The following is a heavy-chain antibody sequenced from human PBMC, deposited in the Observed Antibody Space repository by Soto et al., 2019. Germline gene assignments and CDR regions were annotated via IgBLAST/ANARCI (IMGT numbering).Heavy chain of an antibody. V-gene: IGHV1-2*04. CDR2: INPNSGGT. CDR3: ARGPPISFSAARGPIWDY. Sequence: QVQLVQSGAEVKKPGASVKVSCKASGYTFTDYYMHWVRQAPGQGLEWMGWINPNSGGTNYAQKFQDWVTMTRDTSISTVYMDLRRMKSDDTAVYYCARGPPISFSAARGPIWDYWGQGTLVTVSS. J-gene: IGHJ4*02. CDR1: GYTFTDYY. D-gene: IGHD6-6*01.